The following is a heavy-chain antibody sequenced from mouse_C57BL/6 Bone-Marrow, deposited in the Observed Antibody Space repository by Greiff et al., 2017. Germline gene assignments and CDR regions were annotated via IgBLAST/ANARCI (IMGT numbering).Heavy chain of an antibody. CDR2: INPSSGYT. CDR3: ARVLWLRYYAMDY. V-gene: IGHV1-4*01. Sequence: VQLQESGAELARPGASVKMSCKASGYTFTSYTMHWVKQRPGQGLEWIGYINPSSGYTKYNQKFKDKATLTADKSSSTAYMQLSSLTSDDSAVYYCARVLWLRYYAMDYWGQGTSVTVSS. D-gene: IGHD2-2*01. CDR1: GYTFTSYT. J-gene: IGHJ4*01.